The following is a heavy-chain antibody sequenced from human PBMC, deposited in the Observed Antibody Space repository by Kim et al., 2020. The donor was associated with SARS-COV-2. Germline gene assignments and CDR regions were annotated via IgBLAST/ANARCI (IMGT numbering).Heavy chain of an antibody. Sequence: GGSLRLSCAASGFTFSSYAMSWVRQAPGKGLEWVSVIYSGGSSTYYADSVKGRFTISRDNSKNTLYLQMNSLRAEDTAVYYCAKDRLLGMATITNRYFDYWGQGTLVTVSS. V-gene: IGHV3-23*03. CDR1: GFTFSSYA. J-gene: IGHJ4*02. CDR2: IYSGGSST. CDR3: AKDRLLGMATITNRYFDY. D-gene: IGHD5-12*01.